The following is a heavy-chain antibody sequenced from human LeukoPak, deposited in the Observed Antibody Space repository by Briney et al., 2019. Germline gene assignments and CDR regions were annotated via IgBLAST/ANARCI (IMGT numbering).Heavy chain of an antibody. CDR3: ARDPPSDYYDSATI. D-gene: IGHD3-22*01. Sequence: PGGSLRLSCVASGLILSSYTMNWVRQAPGKGLEWVSSISSRSGYIYYADSVKGRFIISRDNAKNSLYLQMNSLRAEDTAVYYCARDPPSDYYDSATIWGQGTMVTVSS. V-gene: IGHV3-21*01. CDR1: GLILSSYT. CDR2: ISSRSGYI. J-gene: IGHJ3*02.